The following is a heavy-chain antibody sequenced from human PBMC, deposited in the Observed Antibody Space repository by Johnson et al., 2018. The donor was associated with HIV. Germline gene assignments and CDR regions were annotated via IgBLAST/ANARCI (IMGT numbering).Heavy chain of an antibody. Sequence: QVQLVESGGGVVQPGRSLRLSCAASGFTFSSYAIHWVRQAPGKGLEWVAVISYDGSNKYYADSVKGRFTISRDNAKNSLYLQMNSLRAEDTAVYYCARQRGAFNVWGQGTMVTVSS. J-gene: IGHJ3*01. CDR3: ARQRGAFNV. V-gene: IGHV3-30*04. CDR1: GFTFSSYA. CDR2: ISYDGSNK.